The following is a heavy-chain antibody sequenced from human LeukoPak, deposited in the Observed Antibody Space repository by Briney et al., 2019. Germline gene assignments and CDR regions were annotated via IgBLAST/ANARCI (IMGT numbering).Heavy chain of an antibody. J-gene: IGHJ4*02. CDR2: IYPRDGST. Sequence: ASVKVSCKASGYTFTNNYLHWVRQAPGQGLEWMGMIYPRDGSTSYAQNSQGRVTVTRDTSTTTVHMELRGLRSEDTAVYYCARDQEGFDYWGQGTVVTVSS. CDR1: GYTFTNNY. CDR3: ARDQEGFDY. V-gene: IGHV1-46*01.